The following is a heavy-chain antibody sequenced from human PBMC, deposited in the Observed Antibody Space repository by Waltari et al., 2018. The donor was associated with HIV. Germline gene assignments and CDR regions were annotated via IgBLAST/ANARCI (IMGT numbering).Heavy chain of an antibody. D-gene: IGHD6-13*01. CDR3: ATDSAAAGPWSFAY. V-gene: IGHV3-7*01. J-gene: IGHJ4*02. Sequence: EVQLVEFGGGVVRPGGSLRVSCSASGIAFNNYWVSWVRQAQGKGLEWVAKINEDGIDTAYLDSRKCLITISRDNSEKSFYMQITNVTVDDTAVYYCATDSAAAGPWSFAYWGQGTLVTVSS. CDR1: GIAFNNYW. CDR2: INEDGIDT.